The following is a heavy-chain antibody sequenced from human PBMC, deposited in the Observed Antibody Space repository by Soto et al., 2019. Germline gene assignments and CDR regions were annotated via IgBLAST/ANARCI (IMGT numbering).Heavy chain of an antibody. CDR3: TTQPFPDY. V-gene: IGHV3-15*01. CDR2: IKSKTDGGTT. J-gene: IGHJ4*02. Sequence: GGSLRLSCAVSGFSFGTYTVNWVRQAPGMGLEWVGRIKSKTDGGTTDYAAPVKGRFTISRDDSKNTLYLQMNSLKTEDTAVYYCTTQPFPDYWGQGTLVTVSS. CDR1: GFSFGTYT.